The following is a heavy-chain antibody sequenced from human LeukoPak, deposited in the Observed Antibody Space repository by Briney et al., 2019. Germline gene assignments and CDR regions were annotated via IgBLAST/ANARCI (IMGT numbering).Heavy chain of an antibody. J-gene: IGHJ1*01. D-gene: IGHD2-2*01. Sequence: MAGGSLRLSCAASGFTFSDYYMSWIRQAPGKGLEWVSYISSSSSYTNYADSVKGRFTISRDNAKNTLYLQMNSLRDEDTAVYYCAKRGLWCSSTSCPLNFQHWGQGTLVTVSS. CDR1: GFTFSDYY. CDR2: ISSSSSYT. CDR3: AKRGLWCSSTSCPLNFQH. V-gene: IGHV3-11*03.